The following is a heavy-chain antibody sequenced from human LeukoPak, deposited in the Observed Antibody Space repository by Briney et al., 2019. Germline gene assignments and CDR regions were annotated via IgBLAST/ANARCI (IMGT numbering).Heavy chain of an antibody. V-gene: IGHV3-33*01. Sequence: GESLRLSCAASGFTFSSYGMHWVRQAPGKGLEWVAVIWYDGSNKYYVDSVKGRFPISRDNSKNTLYLQMNSLRAEDTAVYYCARGRGTVDYWGQGTLVTVSS. CDR1: GFTFSSYG. CDR3: ARGRGTVDY. D-gene: IGHD3-10*01. J-gene: IGHJ4*02. CDR2: IWYDGSNK.